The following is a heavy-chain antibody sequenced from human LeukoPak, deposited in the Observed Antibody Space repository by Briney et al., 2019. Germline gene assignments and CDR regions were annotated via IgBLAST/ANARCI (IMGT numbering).Heavy chain of an antibody. J-gene: IGHJ4*02. CDR1: GSTFSSYA. Sequence: GGSLRLSCAASGSTFSSYAMSWVRQAPGKGLEWVSAISGSGGSTYYADSVKGRFTISRDNSKNTLYLQMNSLRAEDAAVYYCAKDPLLVSLTMIVVIIGPYFDYWGQGTLVTVSS. CDR2: ISGSGGST. D-gene: IGHD3-22*01. V-gene: IGHV3-23*01. CDR3: AKDPLLVSLTMIVVIIGPYFDY.